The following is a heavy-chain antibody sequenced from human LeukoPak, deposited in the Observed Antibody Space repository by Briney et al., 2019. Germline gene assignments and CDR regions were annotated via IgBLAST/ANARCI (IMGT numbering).Heavy chain of an antibody. Sequence: ASVKVSCKASGYTFTGYYMHWVRQAPGQGLEWMGWINPNSGGTNYAQKFQGRVTMTRDTSISTAYMELSRLRSDDTAVYYCAKGGPVAADPRYFQHWGQGTLVTVSS. V-gene: IGHV1-2*02. CDR2: INPNSGGT. D-gene: IGHD6-19*01. CDR3: AKGGPVAADPRYFQH. J-gene: IGHJ1*01. CDR1: GYTFTGYY.